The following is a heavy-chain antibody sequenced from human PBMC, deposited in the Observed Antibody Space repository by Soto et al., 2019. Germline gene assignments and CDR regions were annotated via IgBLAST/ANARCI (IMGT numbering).Heavy chain of an antibody. CDR1: GGSISSYY. J-gene: IGHJ3*02. CDR2: IDYSGRT. D-gene: IGHD4-17*01. Sequence: QVQLQESGPGLVKPSETLSLTCTVSGGSISSYYWSWIRQPTRKGLEWIRYIDYSGRTTYNPSLKRPVTMSVDTSKSQCALKLSSVTAAATAVYYGAGDDLGAYGDYATVDTWGQGTMVTVSS. CDR3: AGDDLGAYGDYATVDT. V-gene: IGHV4-59*08.